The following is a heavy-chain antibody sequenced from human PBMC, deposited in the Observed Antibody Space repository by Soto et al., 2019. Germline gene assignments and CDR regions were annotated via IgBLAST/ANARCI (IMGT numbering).Heavy chain of an antibody. J-gene: IGHJ6*02. CDR1: GFTFSVYA. CDR3: ASLGVGDWANYYYYYGMDV. D-gene: IGHD2-21*02. V-gene: IGHV3-23*01. CDR2: VTANGGST. Sequence: EVQLLESGGGFVQPGGSLRLSCAATGFTFSVYAMTWVRQAPGKGLERVLAVTANGGSTYSADSVKGRFTISRDNTKNTLFLQMNSLRAEDTAVYYCASLGVGDWANYYYYYGMDVWGQGTTVTVSS.